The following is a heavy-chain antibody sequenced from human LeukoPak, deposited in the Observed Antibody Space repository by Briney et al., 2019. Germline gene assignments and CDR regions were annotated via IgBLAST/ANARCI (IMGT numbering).Heavy chain of an antibody. CDR1: GFTFSSYS. CDR2: ISSSSSTI. Sequence: GGSLRLSCAASGFTFSSYSMNWVRQAPGKGLEWVSYISSSSSTIYYADSVKGRYTISRDNAKNSLYLQMNSLRADDTAVYYCAREGYCTSSSCYGLPNFDYWGQGTLVTVSS. CDR3: AREGYCTSSSCYGLPNFDY. J-gene: IGHJ4*02. D-gene: IGHD2-2*01. V-gene: IGHV3-48*01.